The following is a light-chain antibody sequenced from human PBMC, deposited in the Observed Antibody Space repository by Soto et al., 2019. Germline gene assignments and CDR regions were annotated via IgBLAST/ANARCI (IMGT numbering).Light chain of an antibody. CDR2: KAS. Sequence: DIKMTQSPSTLSASVGDRVTITCRASQSISSWLAWYQQKPGKAPKLLIYKASSLATGVPSRFSGSGSGTEFTLTISSLQPDDFATYYCQQYNSYWTFGQGTKVEIK. J-gene: IGKJ1*01. V-gene: IGKV1-5*03. CDR3: QQYNSYWT. CDR1: QSISSW.